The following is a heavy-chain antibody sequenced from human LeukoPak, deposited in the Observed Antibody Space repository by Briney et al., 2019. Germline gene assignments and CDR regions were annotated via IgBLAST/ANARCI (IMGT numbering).Heavy chain of an antibody. CDR3: ARGSCWRDLEY. D-gene: IGHD6-19*01. Sequence: PGGSLRLSCAASGFTVSSSYMRWVRQAPGKGLEWVSIIYAGGSTDYADSVKGRFTISRDNSKNTLYLQMNSLRAEDTAVYYCARGSCWRDLEYWGQGALVTVSS. V-gene: IGHV3-53*01. CDR1: GFTVSSSY. CDR2: IYAGGST. J-gene: IGHJ4*02.